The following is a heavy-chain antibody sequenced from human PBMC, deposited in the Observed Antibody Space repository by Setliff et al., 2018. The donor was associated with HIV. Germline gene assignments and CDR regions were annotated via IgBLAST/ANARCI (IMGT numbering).Heavy chain of an antibody. D-gene: IGHD3-16*01. Sequence: GGSLRLSCAASEYSFTNYAMHWVRQTPGKGLEWVAGISYDGSEIYYMDSVKGRFTISRDNARTSLFLEMRSLRDEDTAVYLCANLWELGAWGQGTLVTVS. J-gene: IGHJ5*02. V-gene: IGHV3-30*14. CDR2: ISYDGSEI. CDR3: ANLWELGA. CDR1: EYSFTNYA.